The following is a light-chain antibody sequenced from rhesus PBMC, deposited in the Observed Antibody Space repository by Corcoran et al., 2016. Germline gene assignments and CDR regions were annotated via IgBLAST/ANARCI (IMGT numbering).Light chain of an antibody. CDR1: QDITNN. V-gene: IGKV1S17*01. J-gene: IGKJ3*01. CDR2: AAS. Sequence: DIQMTQSPSSLSASVGDTVTITCQASQDITNNLAWYQQKPGKVPKLLICAASTLESGVPSRFSGSGSWTDFTLPISSLQPEDFATYYCQHGFGILFTFGPGTKLDFK. CDR3: QHGFGILFT.